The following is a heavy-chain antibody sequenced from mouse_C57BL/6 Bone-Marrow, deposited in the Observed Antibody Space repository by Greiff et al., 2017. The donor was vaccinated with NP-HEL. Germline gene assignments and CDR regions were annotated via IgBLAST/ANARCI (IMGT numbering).Heavy chain of an antibody. CDR1: GYTFTDYY. CDR3: AILLYYDPYYAMDY. V-gene: IGHV1-75*01. J-gene: IGHJ4*01. CDR2: IFPGSGST. Sequence: QVQLKQSGPELVKPGASVKISCKASGYTFTDYYINWVKQRPGQGLEWIGWIFPGSGSTYYNEKFKGKATLTVDKSSSTAYMLLSSLTSEDSAVYFCAILLYYDPYYAMDYWGQGTSVTVSS. D-gene: IGHD2-4*01.